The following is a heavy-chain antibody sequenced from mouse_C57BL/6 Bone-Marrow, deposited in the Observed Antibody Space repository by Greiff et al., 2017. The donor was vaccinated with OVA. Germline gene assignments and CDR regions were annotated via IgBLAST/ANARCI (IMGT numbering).Heavy chain of an antibody. CDR1: GYTFTSYW. CDR3: AREREYYFDY. J-gene: IGHJ2*01. V-gene: IGHV1-69*01. Sequence: VQLQQPGAELVMPGASVKLSCKASGYTFTSYWMHWVKQRPGQGLEWIGEIDPSDSYTNYNQKFKCKSTLTVDKSSSTAYMQLSSLTSEDSAVYDCAREREYYFDYWGQGTTLTVSS. CDR2: IDPSDSYT.